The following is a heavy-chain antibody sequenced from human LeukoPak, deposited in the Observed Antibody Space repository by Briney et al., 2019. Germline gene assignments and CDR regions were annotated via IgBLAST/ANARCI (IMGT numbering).Heavy chain of an antibody. V-gene: IGHV3-53*01. Sequence: HPGGSLRLSCAASGFTVSSNYMSWVRQAPGKGLEGVSVIYSGGSTYYADSGKGRFTISRDNSKNTLYLQMNSLRAEDTAVYYCARYKYYYDSSGYFSGYYFDYWGQGTLVTVSS. CDR1: GFTVSSNY. CDR2: IYSGGST. J-gene: IGHJ4*02. CDR3: ARYKYYYDSSGYFSGYYFDY. D-gene: IGHD3-22*01.